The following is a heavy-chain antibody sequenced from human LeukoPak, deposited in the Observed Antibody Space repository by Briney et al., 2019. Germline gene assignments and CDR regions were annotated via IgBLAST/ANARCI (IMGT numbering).Heavy chain of an antibody. CDR1: GFTFDDYG. D-gene: IGHD5-12*01. V-gene: IGHV3-48*03. CDR2: ISSSGSTI. J-gene: IGHJ4*02. Sequence: GGSLRLSCAASGFTFDDYGMSWVRQAPGKGLEWVSYISSSGSTIYYADSVKGRFTISRDNAKNSLYLQMNSLRAEDTAVYYCARCRTVATADYWGQGTLVTVSS. CDR3: ARCRTVATADY.